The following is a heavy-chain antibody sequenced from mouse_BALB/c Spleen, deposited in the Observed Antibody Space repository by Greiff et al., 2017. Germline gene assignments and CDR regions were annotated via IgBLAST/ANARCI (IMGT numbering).Heavy chain of an antibody. J-gene: IGHJ2*01. CDR2: ISSGGST. CDR1: GFTFSSYA. D-gene: IGHD1-1*01. CDR3: ARGPVVEYYFDY. V-gene: IGHV5-6-5*01. Sequence: EVKLVESGGGLVKPGGSLKLSCAASGFTFSSYAMSWVRQTPEKRLEWVASISSGGSTYYPDSVKGRFTISRDNARNILYLQMSSLRSEDTAMYYCARGPVVEYYFDYWGQGTTLTVSS.